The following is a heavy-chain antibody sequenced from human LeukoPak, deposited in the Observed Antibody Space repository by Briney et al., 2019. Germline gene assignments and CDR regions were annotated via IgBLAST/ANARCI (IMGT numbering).Heavy chain of an antibody. V-gene: IGHV5-51*01. CDR1: GYRFTSYW. CDR3: ARHVGDYYGDGSCSLYYFDS. CDR2: IYPGDSNI. D-gene: IGHD2-15*01. J-gene: IGHJ4*02. Sequence: GESLKISCKGSGYRFTSYWIGWVRQMPGKGPEWMGIIYPGDSNIRYSPSFQGQITMSADRSISTAFLQWSSLKASDTAMYYCARHVGDYYGDGSCSLYYFDSWGQGTLVTVSS.